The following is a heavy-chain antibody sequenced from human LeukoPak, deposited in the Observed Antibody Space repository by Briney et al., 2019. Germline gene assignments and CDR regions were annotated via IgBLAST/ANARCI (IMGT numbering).Heavy chain of an antibody. J-gene: IGHJ1*01. CDR2: ISDDGSKK. CDR1: GLTFSSYA. V-gene: IGHV3-30*04. CDR3: ARVHSSSWKSPAEYFQY. D-gene: IGHD6-13*01. Sequence: PGGSLRLSCVASGLTFSSYAMHWVRQAPGKGLEWVAVISDDGSKKYYVDSVKGRFTISRDNSKNTLYLQMNSLRAEDTAVYYCARVHSSSWKSPAEYFQYWGQGTLVTVSS.